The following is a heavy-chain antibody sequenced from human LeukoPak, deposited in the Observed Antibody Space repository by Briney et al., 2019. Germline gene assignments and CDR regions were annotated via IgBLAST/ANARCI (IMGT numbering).Heavy chain of an antibody. Sequence: SETLSLTCTVSGGSISSYYWSWIRQPPGKGLEWIGYIYYSGSTNYNPSLKSRVTISVDTSKNQFSLKLSSVTAADTAVYYCARSEWELLLFDYWGRGTLVTVSS. D-gene: IGHD1-26*01. J-gene: IGHJ4*02. V-gene: IGHV4-59*01. CDR1: GGSISSYY. CDR2: IYYSGST. CDR3: ARSEWELLLFDY.